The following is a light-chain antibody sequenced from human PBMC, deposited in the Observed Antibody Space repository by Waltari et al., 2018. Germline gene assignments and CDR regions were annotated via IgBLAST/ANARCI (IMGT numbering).Light chain of an antibody. CDR1: QSVLQSSNNNNC. CDR2: WAS. V-gene: IGKV4-1*01. J-gene: IGKJ2*01. Sequence: DIVMTQSPDSLAVSLGERATFNCKSSQSVLQSSNNNNCLAWFRQKPGQPSEVLIYWASTRVSGVPDRFSGSGSGTDFTLTISSLQAEDVAVYYCQQYYSLPYTFGQGTKLEIK. CDR3: QQYYSLPYT.